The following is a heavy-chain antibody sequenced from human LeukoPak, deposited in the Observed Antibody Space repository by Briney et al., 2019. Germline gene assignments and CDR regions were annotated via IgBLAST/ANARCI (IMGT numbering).Heavy chain of an antibody. CDR1: GFTFSSYA. V-gene: IGHV3-23*01. Sequence: GGSLRLSCAASGFTFSSYAMTWVRQAPGKGLEWVLSIRGSGGGTYYADSVRGRFTMSRDNSKNTLYVQMNNLRADDTAVYYCGRDPNGDYIGAFEFWGQGTLVTVSS. J-gene: IGHJ3*01. CDR3: GRDPNGDYIGAFEF. D-gene: IGHD4-17*01. CDR2: IRGSGGGT.